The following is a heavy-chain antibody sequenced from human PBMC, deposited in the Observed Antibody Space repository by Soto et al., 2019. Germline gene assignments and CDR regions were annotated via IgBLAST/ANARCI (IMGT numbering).Heavy chain of an antibody. CDR1: GGTFSSYS. Sequence: SVKVSCKSSGGTFSSYSVSWVRQAPGQGLEWMGGIIPIFGTANYAQKFQGRVTITADKSTSTAYMELSSLRSEDTAVYYCARTLYSSSWYAPGWFDPWGQGTLVTVSS. V-gene: IGHV1-69*06. CDR2: IIPIFGTA. J-gene: IGHJ5*02. CDR3: ARTLYSSSWYAPGWFDP. D-gene: IGHD6-13*01.